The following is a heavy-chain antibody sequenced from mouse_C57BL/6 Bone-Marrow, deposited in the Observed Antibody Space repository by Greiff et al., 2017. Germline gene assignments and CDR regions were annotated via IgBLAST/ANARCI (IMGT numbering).Heavy chain of an antibody. D-gene: IGHD3-3*01. CDR3: ARRGWYFDY. CDR1: GYTFTSYW. J-gene: IGHJ2*01. V-gene: IGHV1-69*01. CDR2: IDPSDSYT. Sequence: VQLQQPGAELVMPGASVKLSCKASGYTFTSYWMHWVKQRPGQGLEWIGEIDPSDSYTNYNQKFKGKSTFTVNKSSSTAYMQLSSLTSEDSAVFYCARRGWYFDYWGQGTTLTVSS.